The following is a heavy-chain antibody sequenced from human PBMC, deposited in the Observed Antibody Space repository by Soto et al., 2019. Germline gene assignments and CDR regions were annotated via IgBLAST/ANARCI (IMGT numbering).Heavy chain of an antibody. J-gene: IGHJ4*02. D-gene: IGHD5-12*01. CDR3: AREGSYSAYNFAHGIQLWCFEF. V-gene: IGHV4-4*07. CDR1: GGSINTFY. CDR2: IFSSGST. Sequence: SETLSLTCTVSGGSINTFYWSWVRQPAGKGLEWIGRIFSSGSTSFNPSLESRVAMSVDTSKNHFSLNLSSVTAADMAVYYCAREGSYSAYNFAHGIQLWCFEFWGQGAMVTVSS.